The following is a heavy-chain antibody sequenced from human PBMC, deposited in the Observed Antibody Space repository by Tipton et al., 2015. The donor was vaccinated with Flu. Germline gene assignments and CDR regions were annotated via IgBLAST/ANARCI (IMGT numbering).Heavy chain of an antibody. CDR1: GFTFSSYW. D-gene: IGHD6-13*01. V-gene: IGHV3-7*01. CDR3: ARHQRGSSWPRRFGMDV. Sequence: SLRLSCAASGFTFSSYWMNWVRQAPGKGLQWLANIKQDASEKHYVDSVKGRFSISRDNAKNSLYLQMDNLRVEDTAVYYCARHQRGSSWPRRFGMDVWGQGTTVTVSS. CDR2: IKQDASEK. J-gene: IGHJ6*02.